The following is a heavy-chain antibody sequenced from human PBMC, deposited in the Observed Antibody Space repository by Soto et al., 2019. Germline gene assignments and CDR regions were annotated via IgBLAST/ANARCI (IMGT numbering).Heavy chain of an antibody. CDR3: ARGGYSYGTGSYYFDY. D-gene: IGHD5-18*01. CDR1: GGSISSGGYY. V-gene: IGHV4-31*03. CDR2: IYYSGST. Sequence: PSETLSLTCTVSGGSISSGGYYWSWIRQHPGKGLEWIGYIYYSGSTYYNPSLKSRVTISVDTSKNQFSLKLSSVTAADTAVYYCARGGYSYGTGSYYFDYWGQGTLVTVSS. J-gene: IGHJ4*02.